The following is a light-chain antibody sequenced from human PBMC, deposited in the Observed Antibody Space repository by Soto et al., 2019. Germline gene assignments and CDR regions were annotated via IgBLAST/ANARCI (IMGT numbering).Light chain of an antibody. Sequence: DIVMTQSPDSLAVSLGERATLNCKSSQSVLYSSNNKNYLAWYQQKPGQPPKLLLYWASTRESGVPDRFSGSGSGTDFTLTIRRLEPEDFAVYYCQQYGSSPWTFGQGTKVDIK. V-gene: IGKV4-1*01. CDR1: QSVLYSSNNKNY. CDR3: QQYGSSPWT. CDR2: WAS. J-gene: IGKJ1*01.